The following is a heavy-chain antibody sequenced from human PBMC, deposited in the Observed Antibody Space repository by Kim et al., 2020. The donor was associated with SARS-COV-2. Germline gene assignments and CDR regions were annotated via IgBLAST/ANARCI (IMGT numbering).Heavy chain of an antibody. Sequence: YAANSVKGRFTIAADSSKNTSYLQMISLRADDTAVYYCAGDPGDPTGMDVWGQGTTVTV. D-gene: IGHD1-26*01. J-gene: IGHJ6*02. CDR3: AGDPGDPTGMDV. V-gene: IGHV3-66*01.